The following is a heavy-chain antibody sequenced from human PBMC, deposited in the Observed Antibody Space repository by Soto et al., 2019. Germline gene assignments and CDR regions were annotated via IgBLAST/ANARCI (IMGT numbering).Heavy chain of an antibody. CDR3: AKAHSFVELGTFDY. Sequence: EVQLLESGGGLVQPGGSLRLSCAASGFTFYSYAMTWVRQAPGKGLEWVSSISGGGGSTYYADSVKGRFTISRDSSKNTLYLQMNSLRTEDKAVYYCAKAHSFVELGTFDYWGQGSLVTVSS. CDR2: ISGGGGST. V-gene: IGHV3-23*01. CDR1: GFTFYSYA. D-gene: IGHD1-7*01. J-gene: IGHJ4*02.